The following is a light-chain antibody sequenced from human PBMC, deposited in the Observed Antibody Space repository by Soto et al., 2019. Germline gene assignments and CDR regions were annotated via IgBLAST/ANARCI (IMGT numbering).Light chain of an antibody. CDR1: SSGVGGYKY. Sequence: QSVLTQPASVSGSPGQSITISCTGTSSGVGGYKYVSWYQQYPGKVPKLMIYEVSNRPSGVSNRFSGSQSGNTASLTISGLQAEDEAEYYCTSYTTSRTFVFGTGTKVTVL. V-gene: IGLV2-14*01. CDR2: EVS. J-gene: IGLJ1*01. CDR3: TSYTTSRTFV.